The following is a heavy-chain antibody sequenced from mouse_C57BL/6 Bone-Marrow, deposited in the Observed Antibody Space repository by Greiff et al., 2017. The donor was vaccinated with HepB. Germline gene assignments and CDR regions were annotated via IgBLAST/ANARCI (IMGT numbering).Heavy chain of an antibody. CDR2: IYPGSGSN. J-gene: IGHJ2*01. V-gene: IGHV1-55*01. CDR1: GYTFTSYW. D-gene: IGHD1-1*01. CDR3: ARSSYSYGSSYPLFDY. Sequence: VKLQQPGAELVKPGASVKMSCKASGYTFTSYWITWVKQRPGQGLEWIGDIYPGSGSNNYNEKFKSKATLTVDPSSSTAYKQLSSLTSEDSAVYYCARSSYSYGSSYPLFDYWGQGTTLTVSS.